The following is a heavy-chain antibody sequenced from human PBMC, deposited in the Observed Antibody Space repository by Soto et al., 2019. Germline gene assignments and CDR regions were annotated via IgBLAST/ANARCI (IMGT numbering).Heavy chain of an antibody. D-gene: IGHD6-19*01. CDR2: IIPILGIA. J-gene: IGHJ2*01. CDR1: GGTFSSYT. CDR3: AREVQQWLTTLTWYFDL. Sequence: QVQLVQSGAEVKKPGSSVKVSCKASGGTFSSYTISWVRQAPGQGLEWMGRIIPILGIANYAQKFQGRVTITANKSTSTAYMELSSLRSEDTAVYYCAREVQQWLTTLTWYFDLWGRGTLVTVSS. V-gene: IGHV1-69*08.